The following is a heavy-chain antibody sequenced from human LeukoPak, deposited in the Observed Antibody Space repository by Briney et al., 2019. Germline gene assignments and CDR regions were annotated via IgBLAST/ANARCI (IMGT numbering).Heavy chain of an antibody. J-gene: IGHJ6*03. Sequence: GGSLRLSCAASGFTFSSYWMHWVRQAPGKGLVWVSRINSDGSSTSYADSVKGRFTISRDNAKNTLYLQMNSLRAEDTAVYYCARAARPSIPGLYYYHYYMDVWGKGTTVTVSS. V-gene: IGHV3-74*01. CDR1: GFTFSSYW. D-gene: IGHD3-3*02. CDR3: ARAARPSIPGLYYYHYYMDV. CDR2: INSDGSST.